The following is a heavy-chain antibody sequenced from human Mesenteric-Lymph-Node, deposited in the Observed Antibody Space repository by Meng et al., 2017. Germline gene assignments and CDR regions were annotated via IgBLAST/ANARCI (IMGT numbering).Heavy chain of an antibody. Sequence: VRLQQSGPGLVKPSQTPSLTVAISGDSVSSNSAAWNWIRQSPSRGLEWLGRTYYRSKYYNDYALSVKSRITINPGTSKNQFSLQLNSVTPEDTAIYYCARDWGDVRGGFDFWGQGTLVTVSS. CDR3: ARDWGDVRGGFDF. D-gene: IGHD3-10*02. J-gene: IGHJ4*02. CDR1: GDSVSSNSAA. V-gene: IGHV6-1*01. CDR2: TYYRSKYYN.